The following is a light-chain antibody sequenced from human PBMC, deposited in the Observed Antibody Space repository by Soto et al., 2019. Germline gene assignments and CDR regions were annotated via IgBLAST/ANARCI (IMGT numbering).Light chain of an antibody. CDR2: DAS. Sequence: EIVFTQSPATLSLSPGERATLSCRASQSVSSYLAWYQQKPGQAPRLLIYDASNRATGIPARFSGSGSGTDFTLTISSLEPEDFAVYYCQQRSNWPPITFGQGTRLEMK. CDR1: QSVSSY. J-gene: IGKJ5*01. CDR3: QQRSNWPPIT. V-gene: IGKV3-11*01.